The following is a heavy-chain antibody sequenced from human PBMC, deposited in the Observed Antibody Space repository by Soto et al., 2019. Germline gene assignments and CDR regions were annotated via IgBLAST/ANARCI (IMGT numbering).Heavy chain of an antibody. CDR2: INPSGGGT. CDR1: GYTFTGYH. Sequence: ASVKGSCKASGYTFTGYHMHWVRQAPGQGLEWMGRINPSGGGTRYAQKFQGRVTMTRDTSTSTAYMELSSLRSEDTAVYYCARDYGYSSSSSNGMDVWGQGTTVTVSS. D-gene: IGHD6-6*01. CDR3: ARDYGYSSSSSNGMDV. J-gene: IGHJ6*02. V-gene: IGHV1-46*01.